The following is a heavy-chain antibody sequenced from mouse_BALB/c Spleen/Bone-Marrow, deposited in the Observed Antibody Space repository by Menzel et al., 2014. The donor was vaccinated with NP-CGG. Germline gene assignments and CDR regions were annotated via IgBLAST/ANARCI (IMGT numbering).Heavy chain of an antibody. CDR1: GFSLTSYG. CDR3: ARGSYYEGAMDY. CDR2: IWAGGST. J-gene: IGHJ4*01. V-gene: IGHV2-9*02. D-gene: IGHD1-1*01. Sequence: VKLQESGPGLVAPSQSLSITCTVSGFSLTSYGVHWVRQPPGKVLEWLGVIWAGGSTNYNPALMSRLSISKDNSKSQVFLKMNSLQTDDTAMYYCARGSYYEGAMDYWGQGTSVTVSS.